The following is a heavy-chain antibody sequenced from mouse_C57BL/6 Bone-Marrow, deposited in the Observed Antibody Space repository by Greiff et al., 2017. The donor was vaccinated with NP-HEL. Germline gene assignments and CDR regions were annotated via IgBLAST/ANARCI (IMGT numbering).Heavy chain of an antibody. D-gene: IGHD2-4*01. V-gene: IGHV5-6*01. CDR1: GFTFRSYG. J-gene: IGHJ3*01. Sequence: EVQGVESGGDLVKPGGSLKLSCAASGFTFRSYGMSWVRQTPDKRLEWVATISSGGSYTSYPDSVKGRFTISRDNAKNTLYLQMSSLKSEDTAMYYCASPYDYDVAWFAYWGQGTLVTVSA. CDR3: ASPYDYDVAWFAY. CDR2: ISSGGSYT.